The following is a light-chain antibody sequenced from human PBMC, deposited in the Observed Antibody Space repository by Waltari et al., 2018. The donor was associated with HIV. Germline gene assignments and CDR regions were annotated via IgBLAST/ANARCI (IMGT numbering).Light chain of an antibody. CDR1: ISHIGGNY. CDR2: DNN. Sequence: QSVMTQPPSVSAAPGQKVTISCPGISHIGGNYVLWYQQVPGTAPKLLIYDNNKRPSGIPDRFSGSRSGTSATLDISGLQPGDEADYYCGTWDYSLDSGVFGGGTKLTVL. CDR3: GTWDYSLDSGV. V-gene: IGLV1-51*01. J-gene: IGLJ3*02.